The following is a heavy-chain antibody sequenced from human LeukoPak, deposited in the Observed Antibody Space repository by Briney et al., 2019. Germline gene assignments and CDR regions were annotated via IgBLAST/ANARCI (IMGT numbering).Heavy chain of an antibody. J-gene: IGHJ4*02. CDR3: ARLSGRGIVATMGDSFDY. CDR2: IYPGDSDT. CDR1: GYSFTSYW. Sequence: GESLKISCKGSGYSFTSYWIGWVRQMPGKGLEWMGIIYPGDSDTRYSPSFQGQVTISADKSISTAYLQWSSLKASDTAMNYCARLSGRGIVATMGDSFDYWGQGTLVTVSS. D-gene: IGHD5-12*01. V-gene: IGHV5-51*01.